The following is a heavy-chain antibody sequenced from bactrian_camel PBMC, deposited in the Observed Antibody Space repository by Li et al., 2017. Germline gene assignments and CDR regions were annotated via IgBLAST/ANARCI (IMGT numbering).Heavy chain of an antibody. D-gene: IGHD7*01. CDR2: LWIGGATT. CDR1: RYTYKRNC. V-gene: IGHV3S26*01. CDR3: AADPPCQHSVEVVLTFLMRGGYNY. J-gene: IGHJ4*01. Sequence: HVQLVESGGGSVQAGGSLTLSCAAGRYTYKRNCMGWLRQRPGKDREGLAVLWIGGATTSYADSVEGRFAISKDGAKNTLYLQMNSLKPEDTAMYYCAADPPCQHSVEVVLTFLMRGGYNYWGQGTQVTVSS.